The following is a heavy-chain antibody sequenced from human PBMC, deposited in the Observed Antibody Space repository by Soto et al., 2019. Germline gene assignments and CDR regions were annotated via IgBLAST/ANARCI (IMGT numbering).Heavy chain of an antibody. CDR1: GGTFSSYT. Sequence: SVKVSCKASGGTFSSYTISWVRQAPGQGLEWMGRIIPILGIANYAQKFQGRVTITADKSTGTAYMELSSLRSEDTAVYYCARGIAPYYFDYWGQGTLVTVSS. V-gene: IGHV1-69*02. J-gene: IGHJ4*02. D-gene: IGHD6-13*01. CDR3: ARGIAPYYFDY. CDR2: IIPILGIA.